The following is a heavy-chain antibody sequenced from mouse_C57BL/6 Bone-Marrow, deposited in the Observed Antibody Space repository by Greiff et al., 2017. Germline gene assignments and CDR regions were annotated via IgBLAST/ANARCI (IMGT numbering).Heavy chain of an antibody. Sequence: RPGQGLEWIGDIYPGSGSTNYNEKFKSKATLTVDTSSSTAYMQLSSLTSEDSAVYYCASHSGYWFAYWGQGTLVTVSA. CDR2: IYPGSGST. D-gene: IGHD3-2*02. J-gene: IGHJ3*01. V-gene: IGHV1-55*01. CDR3: ASHSGYWFAY.